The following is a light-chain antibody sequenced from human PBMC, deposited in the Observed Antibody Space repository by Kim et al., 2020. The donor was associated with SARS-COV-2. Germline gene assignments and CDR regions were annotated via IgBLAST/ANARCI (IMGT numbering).Light chain of an antibody. CDR1: SSYVGGYNY. J-gene: IGLJ1*01. CDR3: SSYTSSSSYV. CDR2: DVS. V-gene: IGLV2-14*03. Sequence: GHSITISCTGTSSYVGGYNYVSWYQQHPGKAPKLMIYDVSNRPSGVSNRFSGSKSGNTASLTISGLQAEDEADYYCSSYTSSSSYVFGTGTKVTVL.